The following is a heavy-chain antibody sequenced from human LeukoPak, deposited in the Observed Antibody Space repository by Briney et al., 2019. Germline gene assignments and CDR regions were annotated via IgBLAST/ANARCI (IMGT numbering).Heavy chain of an antibody. CDR3: ATTDRVAVTGTNYYYYYMDV. J-gene: IGHJ6*03. Sequence: KASETLSLTCTVSGGSIITYYWSWIRQPAGKGLEWIGRIHTGGSTNYNPSLKSRVSISVDTSKSQLSLKLTSVTAADTAVYYCATTDRVAVTGTNYYYYYMDVWGKGTTVTVSS. V-gene: IGHV4-4*07. CDR2: IHTGGST. CDR1: GGSIITYY. D-gene: IGHD6-19*01.